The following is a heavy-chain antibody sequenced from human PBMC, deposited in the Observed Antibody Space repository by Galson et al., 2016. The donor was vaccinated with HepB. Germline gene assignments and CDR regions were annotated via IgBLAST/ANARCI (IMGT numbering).Heavy chain of an antibody. J-gene: IGHJ4*02. Sequence: TLSLTCSVSGGSISNSRNFWSWIRQHPGRGLEWIGCISHTGNTYYNPSLQSRVTISVDTSERQLSLQLMSVTAADTAVYYCARGGDAARAGYWGQGTLVTVSS. CDR3: ARGGDAARAGY. D-gene: IGHD5-24*01. CDR1: GGSISNSRNF. CDR2: ISHTGNT. V-gene: IGHV4-31*03.